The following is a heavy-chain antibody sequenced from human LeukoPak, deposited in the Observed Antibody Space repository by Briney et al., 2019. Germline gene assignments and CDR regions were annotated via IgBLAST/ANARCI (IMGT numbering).Heavy chain of an antibody. CDR3: ATSTVVTHYYYYGMDV. CDR1: GGSISSYY. Sequence: SETLSLTCTVSGGSISSYYWSWIRQPPGKGLEWIGYIYYSGSTNYNPSLKSRVTISVDTSKNQFSLKLSSVTAADTAVYYCATSTVVTHYYYYGMDVWGQGATVTVSS. CDR2: IYYSGST. D-gene: IGHD4-23*01. V-gene: IGHV4-59*01. J-gene: IGHJ6*02.